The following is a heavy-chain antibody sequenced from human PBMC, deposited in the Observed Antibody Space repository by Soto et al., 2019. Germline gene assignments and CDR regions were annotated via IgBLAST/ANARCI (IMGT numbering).Heavy chain of an antibody. CDR3: ARGYSSGGYYGMDV. D-gene: IGHD6-25*01. J-gene: IGHJ6*02. Sequence: GASVKVSCKASGGTFSSYAISWVRQAPGQGLEWMGGIIPIFGTANYAQKFQGRVTITADESTSTAYMELSNLRSEDTAVYYCARGYSSGGYYGMDVWGQGTTVTVSS. CDR2: IIPIFGTA. CDR1: GGTFSSYA. V-gene: IGHV1-69*13.